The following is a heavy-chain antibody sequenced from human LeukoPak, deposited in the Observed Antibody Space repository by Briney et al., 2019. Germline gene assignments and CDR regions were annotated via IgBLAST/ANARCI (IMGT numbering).Heavy chain of an antibody. D-gene: IGHD5-12*01. CDR2: ISGRTGST. Sequence: GGSLILSCAASGFTFSTNAMSWVRQAPGKGLEWVSAISGRTGSTYYSDSVKGRFTISRDNSKSTLYLQMDSLRAEDTAVYYCAKCGNSGCHLIDYWGQGTLVTVSS. V-gene: IGHV3-23*01. J-gene: IGHJ4*02. CDR1: GFTFSTNA. CDR3: AKCGNSGCHLIDY.